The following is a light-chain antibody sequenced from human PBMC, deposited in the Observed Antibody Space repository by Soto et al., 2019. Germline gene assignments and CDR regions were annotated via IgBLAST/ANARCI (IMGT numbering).Light chain of an antibody. CDR3: SSYTSSSTHV. CDR2: DVS. V-gene: IGLV2-14*01. CDR1: GRYVCGYNY. Sequence: QSALTQPASVSGSLGQPITFSCLETGRYVCGYNYVSWYQQHPGKAPKLMIYDVSNRPSGVSNRFSGYKSGNTASLTISGLQGEDEADYYCSSYTSSSTHVFGTGTKVTVL. J-gene: IGLJ1*01.